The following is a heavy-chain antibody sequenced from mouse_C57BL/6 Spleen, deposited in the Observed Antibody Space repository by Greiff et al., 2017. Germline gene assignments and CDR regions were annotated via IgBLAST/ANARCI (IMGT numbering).Heavy chain of an antibody. CDR2: IYPSDSET. J-gene: IGHJ4*01. Sequence: VQLQQPGPELVRPGSSVKLSCKASGYTFTSYWMDWVKQRPGKGLEWIGIIYPSDSETHYNQQFKDKAKLPVDKSSSTAYIQLSSLTSEDAADYYCAKTGTALDMDYWGQGTSVTVSS. CDR3: AKTGTALDMDY. V-gene: IGHV1-61*01. D-gene: IGHD4-1*01. CDR1: GYTFTSYW.